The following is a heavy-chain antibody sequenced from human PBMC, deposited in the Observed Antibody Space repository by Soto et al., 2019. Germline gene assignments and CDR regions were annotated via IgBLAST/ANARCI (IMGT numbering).Heavy chain of an antibody. V-gene: IGHV3-30*18. D-gene: IGHD6-19*01. Sequence: GGSLRLSCAASGFTFSSYGMHWVRQAPGKGLEWVAVISYDGSNKYYADSVKGRFTISRDNSKNTLYLQMNSLRAEDTAVYYCAKDRSVAGMVDGDYYYGMDVWGQGTTVTVSS. CDR3: AKDRSVAGMVDGDYYYGMDV. CDR2: ISYDGSNK. J-gene: IGHJ6*02. CDR1: GFTFSSYG.